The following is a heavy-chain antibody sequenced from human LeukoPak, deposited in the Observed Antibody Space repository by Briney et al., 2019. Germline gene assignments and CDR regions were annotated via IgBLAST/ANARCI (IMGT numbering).Heavy chain of an antibody. CDR3: ARRGSLGDCYSWVGCAFDI. CDR2: IYPGDSDT. J-gene: IGHJ3*02. V-gene: IGHV5-51*01. Sequence: GESLKISCKGSGYSFTSYWIGWVRQMPGKGLEWMGIIYPGDSDTRYSPSFQGQVTISADKSISTAYLQWSSLKASDTAMYYCARRGSLGDCYSWVGCAFDIWGQGTMVTVSS. CDR1: GYSFTSYW. D-gene: IGHD2-21*02.